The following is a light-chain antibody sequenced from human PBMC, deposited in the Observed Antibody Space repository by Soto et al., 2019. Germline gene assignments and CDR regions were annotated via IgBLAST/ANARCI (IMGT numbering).Light chain of an antibody. V-gene: IGKV3-20*01. J-gene: IGKJ2*01. CDR3: QQYGSSHT. CDR2: GSS. CDR1: QSVSSNY. Sequence: EIVLTQSPGTLSLSPGERVTLSCRASQSVSSNYLAWYQQKRDQAPRLLIYGSSSRATGIPDRFSGSWSGTDFTLTISRLEPEDFEVYYCQQYGSSHTFGQGTKLEIK.